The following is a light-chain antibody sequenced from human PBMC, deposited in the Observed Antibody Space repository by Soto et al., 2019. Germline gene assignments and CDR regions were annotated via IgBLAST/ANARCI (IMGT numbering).Light chain of an antibody. Sequence: VLTKSPVTLSLSPGARATLSCRASQSVRSNLAWYQQKPGQAPRLLIYGASTRATGIPARFSGSGSGTEFTLTISSLQSEDFAVYYCQQYNNWPPITFGQGTRLENK. CDR1: QSVRSN. J-gene: IGKJ5*01. CDR3: QQYNNWPPIT. CDR2: GAS. V-gene: IGKV3-15*01.